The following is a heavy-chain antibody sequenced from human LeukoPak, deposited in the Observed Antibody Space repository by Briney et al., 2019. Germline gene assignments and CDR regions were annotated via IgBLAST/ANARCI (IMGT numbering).Heavy chain of an antibody. CDR2: INPTSGDT. J-gene: IGHJ3*02. CDR1: GYTFTGYY. V-gene: IGHV1-2*02. Sequence: ASVKVSCKASGYTFTGYYMHWVRQAPGQGLEWMGWINPTSGDTNYLQKFRGRVIMTRDTSISTAYMELSRVRPDDTAVYYCARGDGDGPARRAFDIWGQGTMVTVSS. D-gene: IGHD7-27*01. CDR3: ARGDGDGPARRAFDI.